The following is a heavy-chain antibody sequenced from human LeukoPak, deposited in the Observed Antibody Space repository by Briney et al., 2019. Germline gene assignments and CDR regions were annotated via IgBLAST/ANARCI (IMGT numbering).Heavy chain of an antibody. J-gene: IGHJ5*02. CDR1: GFTFSSYG. V-gene: IGHV3-21*01. CDR2: ISSSSSYI. D-gene: IGHD3-22*01. CDR3: ARDFLAYYDSSGYYL. Sequence: GGSLRLSCAASGFTFSSYGMHWVRQAPGKGLEWVSSISSSSSYIYYADSVKGRFTISRDNAKNSLYLQMNSLRAEDTAVYYCARDFLAYYDSSGYYLWGQGTLVTVSS.